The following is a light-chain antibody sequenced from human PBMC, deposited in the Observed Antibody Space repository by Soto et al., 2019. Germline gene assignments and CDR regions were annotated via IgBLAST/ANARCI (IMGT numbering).Light chain of an antibody. V-gene: IGKV3-20*01. J-gene: IGKJ1*01. CDR3: QQYGSSPQT. CDR2: GAS. CDR1: QSVSSNY. Sequence: EIVLTHSPGTLSLSPGDRATLSCRACQSVSSNYLAWYHQKPGQAPRLLIYGASSSATAIPERISCSGSGTILTLPISGLEPEDFAVYYCQQYGSSPQTFGQGTTGDIK.